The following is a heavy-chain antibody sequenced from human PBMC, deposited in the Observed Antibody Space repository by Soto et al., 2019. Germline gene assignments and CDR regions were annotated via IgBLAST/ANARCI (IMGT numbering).Heavy chain of an antibody. J-gene: IGHJ4*02. D-gene: IGHD1-1*01. Sequence: SETLSLTCTVSGGSISSYYWSWIRQPPGKGLEWIGYIYYSGSTNYNPSLKSRVTISVDTSKNQFSLKLSSVTAADTAVYYCASGRLKTLDYWGQGTLDTVSS. V-gene: IGHV4-59*01. CDR3: ASGRLKTLDY. CDR1: GGSISSYY. CDR2: IYYSGST.